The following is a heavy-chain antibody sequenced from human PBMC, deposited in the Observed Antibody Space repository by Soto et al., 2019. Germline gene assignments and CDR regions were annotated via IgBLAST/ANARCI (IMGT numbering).Heavy chain of an antibody. D-gene: IGHD1-20*01. Sequence: VESGGGLVQPGGSLRLSCAASGFSFSDYEMNWVRQAPGKGLEWISYISSSGSTIYQSDSVKGRFTISRDNARNSVHLQMNSLRVEDTAVYYCAKERADNNWNDGDFDHWGQGVVVTVSS. J-gene: IGHJ4*02. V-gene: IGHV3-48*03. CDR2: ISSSGSTI. CDR1: GFSFSDYE. CDR3: AKERADNNWNDGDFDH.